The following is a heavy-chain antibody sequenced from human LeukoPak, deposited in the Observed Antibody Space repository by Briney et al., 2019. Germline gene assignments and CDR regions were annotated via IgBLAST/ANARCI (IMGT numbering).Heavy chain of an antibody. CDR3: ARGGYSYGGKGAFDI. V-gene: IGHV5-51*03. D-gene: IGHD5-18*01. CDR1: GYSLTSYW. Sequence: PGKSLKISCKGSGYSLTSYWIGWVRQMPGKGLEWMGIIYPGDSDTRYSPSFQGQVTISADKSISTAYLQWSSLKASDTAMYYCARGGYSYGGKGAFDIWGQGTMVTVPS. J-gene: IGHJ3*02. CDR2: IYPGDSDT.